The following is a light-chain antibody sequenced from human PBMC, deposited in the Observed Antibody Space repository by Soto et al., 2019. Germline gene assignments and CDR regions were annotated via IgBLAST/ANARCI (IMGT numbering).Light chain of an antibody. V-gene: IGLV1-44*01. Sequence: SVLTQPPSASGTPGQRVTISCSGSSSNIGSNTVNWYQQLPGTAPKLLIYSNNQRPSGVPDRFSGSKSGTSASLAISGLQSEDEADYYCCSYAGTFYVFGTGTKVTVL. CDR3: CSYAGTFYV. J-gene: IGLJ1*01. CDR2: SNN. CDR1: SSNIGSNT.